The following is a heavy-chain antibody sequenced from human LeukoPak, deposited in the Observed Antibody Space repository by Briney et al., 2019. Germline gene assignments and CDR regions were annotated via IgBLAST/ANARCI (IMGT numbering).Heavy chain of an antibody. CDR2: MNPNSGNT. D-gene: IGHD3-3*01. V-gene: IGHV1-8*01. Sequence: GASVKVSCKASGYTLTSYDINWVRQATGQGLEWMGWMNPNSGNTGYAQKFQGRVTMTRNTSISTAYMELSSLRSEDTAVYYCARTYYDFWSGYSYYYYYGMDVWGQGTTVTVSS. CDR3: ARTYYDFWSGYSYYYYYGMDV. CDR1: GYTLTSYD. J-gene: IGHJ6*02.